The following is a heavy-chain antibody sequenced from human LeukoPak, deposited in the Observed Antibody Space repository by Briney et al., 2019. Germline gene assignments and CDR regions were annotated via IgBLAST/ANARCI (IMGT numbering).Heavy chain of an antibody. V-gene: IGHV1-24*01. CDR1: GHIHTEFS. CDR2: FDPEHDKT. Sequence: ASVKVSCKVSGHIHTEFSMYWVRQAPGKGLEWMGGFDPEHDKTVYARKSQGRVTMTEDTSIDTAYMELSSLRSEDTAVYYCARAGLRHDYDFWSGYFRGWFDPWGQGTLVTVSS. D-gene: IGHD3-3*01. J-gene: IGHJ5*02. CDR3: ARAGLRHDYDFWSGYFRGWFDP.